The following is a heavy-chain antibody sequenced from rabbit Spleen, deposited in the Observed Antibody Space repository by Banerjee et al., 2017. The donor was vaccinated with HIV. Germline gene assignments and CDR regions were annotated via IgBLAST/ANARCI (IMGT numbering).Heavy chain of an antibody. CDR3: ARDLVAVIGWNFSL. Sequence: QEQLEESGGDLVKPEGSLTLTCTASGVSFSGNSYMCWVRQAPGKGLEWIACIDTGSSGFTYFATWAKGRFTISKTSSTTVTLQMTSLTVADTATYFCARDLVAVIGWNFSLWGPGTLVTVS. D-gene: IGHD1-1*01. V-gene: IGHV1S45*01. J-gene: IGHJ6*01. CDR2: IDTGSSGFT. CDR1: GVSFSGNSY.